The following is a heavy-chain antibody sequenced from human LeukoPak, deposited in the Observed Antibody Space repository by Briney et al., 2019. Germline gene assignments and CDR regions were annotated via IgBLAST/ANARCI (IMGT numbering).Heavy chain of an antibody. CDR2: FIPMVGVA. CDR3: ARIKAVGVPVAIDAYYSYGMDV. D-gene: IGHD2-2*01. V-gene: IGHV1-69*04. CDR1: GGTFSSYA. J-gene: IGHJ6*02. Sequence: GSSVKVSCKASGGTFSSYAISWVRQAPGQGLEWMGRFIPMVGVAAYAQKFQGRITITEDRSANTAFMELSSLTSEDTAVYYCARIKAVGVPVAIDAYYSYGMDVWGQGAAVAVSS.